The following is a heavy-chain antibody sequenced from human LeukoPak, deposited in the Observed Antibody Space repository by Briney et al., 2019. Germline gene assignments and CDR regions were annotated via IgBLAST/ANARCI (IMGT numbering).Heavy chain of an antibody. CDR2: INPNSGGT. CDR3: ARGPLAANHAGLRDY. D-gene: IGHD2-15*01. J-gene: IGHJ4*02. V-gene: IGHV1-2*06. Sequence: GASVKVSCKASGYTFTGYYMHWVRQAPGHGLEWMGRINPNSGGTNYAQKFQGRVTMTRDTSISTAYMELSRLRSDDTAVYYCARGPLAANHAGLRDYWGQGTLVTVSS. CDR1: GYTFTGYY.